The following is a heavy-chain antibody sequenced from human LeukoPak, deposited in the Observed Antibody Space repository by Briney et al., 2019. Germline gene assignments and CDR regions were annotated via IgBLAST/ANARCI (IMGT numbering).Heavy chain of an antibody. D-gene: IGHD3-22*01. J-gene: IGHJ4*02. CDR2: IYYSGST. CDR3: AREQDSSGYYLDY. V-gene: IGHV4-59*01. Sequence: SETLSLTCTVSGGSISSYYWSWLRPPPGKGLEWIGYIYYSGSTNYNPSLKSRVTISVGTSKIQFSLKLSSVTAADTAVYYCAREQDSSGYYLDYWGQGTLVTVSS. CDR1: GGSISSYY.